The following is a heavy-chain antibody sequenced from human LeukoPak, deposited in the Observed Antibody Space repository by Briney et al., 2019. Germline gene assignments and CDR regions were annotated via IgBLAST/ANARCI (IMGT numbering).Heavy chain of an antibody. Sequence: SETLSLTCTVSGYSISSGYYWGWIRQPPGKGLEWIGSIYHSGSTYYNPSLKSRLTISIDTSKNQISLKLSSVTAADTAVYYCARADSSGYYYDYYGMDVWGQGTTVTVSS. CDR2: IYHSGST. V-gene: IGHV4-38-2*02. CDR3: ARADSSGYYYDYYGMDV. CDR1: GYSISSGYY. D-gene: IGHD3-22*01. J-gene: IGHJ6*02.